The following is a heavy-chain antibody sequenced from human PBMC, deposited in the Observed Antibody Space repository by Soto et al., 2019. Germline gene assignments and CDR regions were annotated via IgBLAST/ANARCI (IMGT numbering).Heavy chain of an antibody. D-gene: IGHD6-13*01. J-gene: IGHJ4*02. CDR3: ARRIPTAGLSDY. CDR1: GGSINSGGYY. V-gene: IGHV4-31*03. CDR2: IYYSGTT. Sequence: QVQLQESGPGLVKPSQTLSLTCTVSGGSINSGGYYWSWIRQHPGKGLEWVGYIYYSGTTYYNPSLQSRLTISRDTTKNQFSQKLTSVTAADTAVYYCARRIPTAGLSDYWVQGTLVTVSS.